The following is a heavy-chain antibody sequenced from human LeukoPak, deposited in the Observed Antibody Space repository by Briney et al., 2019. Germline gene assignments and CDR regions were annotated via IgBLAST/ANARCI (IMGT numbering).Heavy chain of an antibody. Sequence: PGASLRLSCATSGFTFSSYAMSWVRQAPEKGLEWVSVISIDGGITYYADSVKGRLTISRDNSKNTLYLQMNSLRAEDTAVYYCAKPMSGSWLHWGQGTMVTVSS. CDR2: ISIDGGIT. J-gene: IGHJ3*01. CDR3: AKPMSGSWLH. V-gene: IGHV3-23*01. D-gene: IGHD6-13*01. CDR1: GFTFSSYA.